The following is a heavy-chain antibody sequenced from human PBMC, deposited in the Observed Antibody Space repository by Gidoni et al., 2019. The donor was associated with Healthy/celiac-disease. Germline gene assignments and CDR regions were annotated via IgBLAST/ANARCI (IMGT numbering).Heavy chain of an antibody. CDR2: SYYSGST. CDR3: ARHMTTVTGGLEWFDP. Sequence: QLQLQESGPGLVKPSETLSLTCTVPGGSISSSSYYWGWIRQPPGRGLEWSGSSYYSGSTSYNPSLKSRVTISVDTSKNQFSLKLSSVTAADTAVYYCARHMTTVTGGLEWFDPWGQGTLVTVSS. CDR1: GGSISSSSYY. D-gene: IGHD4-17*01. V-gene: IGHV4-39*01. J-gene: IGHJ5*02.